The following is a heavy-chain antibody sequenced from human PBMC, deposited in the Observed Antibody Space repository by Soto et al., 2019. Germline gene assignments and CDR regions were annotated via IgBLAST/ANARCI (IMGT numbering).Heavy chain of an antibody. D-gene: IGHD2-2*01. Sequence: PWETLSLTCTVSDGPIRGGDYSWSWIRQPPGKGLEWIGYIFYSGSTYYSPSLQSRITISVDTSKNQFSLKLSSVTAADTVEYCCARYYCSNTSCFLFDSWGQGTLVTVSS. CDR1: DGPIRGGDYS. J-gene: IGHJ4*02. V-gene: IGHV4-30-4*01. CDR3: ARYYCSNTSCFLFDS. CDR2: IFYSGST.